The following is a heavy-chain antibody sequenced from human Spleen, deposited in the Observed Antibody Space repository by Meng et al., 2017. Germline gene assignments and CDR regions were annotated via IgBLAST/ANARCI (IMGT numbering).Heavy chain of an antibody. V-gene: IGHV3-30*19. D-gene: IGHD3-9*01. CDR1: GFTFSSFG. CDR2: MWYDGSNK. CDR3: ARVGIDVLRYFDWLFPEIDY. J-gene: IGHJ4*02. Sequence: GGSLRLSCAASGFTFSSFGMHWVRQAPGKGLEWVAVMWYDGSNKYYADSVKGRFTISRDNSKNTLYLQMNSLRAEDTAVYYCARVGIDVLRYFDWLFPEIDYWGQGTLVTVSS.